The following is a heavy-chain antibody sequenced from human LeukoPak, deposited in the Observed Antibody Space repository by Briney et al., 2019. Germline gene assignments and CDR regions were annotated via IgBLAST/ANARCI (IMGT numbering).Heavy chain of an antibody. V-gene: IGHV3-48*03. CDR1: GFTFSSYW. D-gene: IGHD6-19*01. CDR2: ISSSGSTT. CDR3: AREGSGWYYFDY. J-gene: IGHJ4*02. Sequence: GGSLRLSCAASGFTFSSYWMTWVRQAPGKGLEWVSYISSSGSTTYNADSVKGRFTISRDNAKNSLYLQMNSLRAEDTAVYYCAREGSGWYYFDYWGQGPLVTVSS.